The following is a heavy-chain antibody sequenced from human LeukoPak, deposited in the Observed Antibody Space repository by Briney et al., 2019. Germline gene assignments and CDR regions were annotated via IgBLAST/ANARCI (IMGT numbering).Heavy chain of an antibody. J-gene: IGHJ5*02. Sequence: GASVKLSCKASGYTFTSYAMNWVRQAPGQRREWRGWINTNTGNPTYAQGFTGRIVFSLDTSVSTAYLQISSLKAEDNAVYYCARGGVVIRYNWFDPWGQGTLVTVSS. CDR1: GYTFTSYA. V-gene: IGHV7-4-1*02. D-gene: IGHD3-3*01. CDR3: ARGGVVIRYNWFDP. CDR2: INTNTGNP.